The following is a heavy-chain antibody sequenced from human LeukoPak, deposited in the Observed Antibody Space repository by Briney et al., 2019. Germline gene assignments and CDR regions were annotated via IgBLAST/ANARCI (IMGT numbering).Heavy chain of an antibody. CDR2: ISAYNGNT. CDR1: GYTFTSYA. J-gene: IGHJ4*02. V-gene: IGHV1-18*01. Sequence: GASVKVSCKASGYTFTSYAMNWVRQAPGQGLEWMGWISAYNGNTNYAQKLQGRVTMTTDTSTSTAYMELRSLRSDDTAVYYCARALTYYYDSSGVGGQDFDFWGQGTLVTVSS. D-gene: IGHD3-22*01. CDR3: ARALTYYYDSSGVGGQDFDF.